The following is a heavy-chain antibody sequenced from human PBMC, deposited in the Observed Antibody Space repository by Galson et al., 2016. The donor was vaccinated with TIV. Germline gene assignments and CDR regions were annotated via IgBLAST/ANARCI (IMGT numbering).Heavy chain of an antibody. D-gene: IGHD2-21*02. CDR3: AGSRHHLRGDPIYYYIMEV. CDR1: GYTFTSYY. V-gene: IGHV1-46*01. CDR2: INPSGGGT. J-gene: IGHJ6*02. Sequence: SCKASGYTFTSYYLYWVRQAPGQGLEWMGLINPSGGGTTYAQKFEGRVTMTRDTSTSTVYMELSSLRSEDTAVYYCAGSRHHLRGDPIYYYIMEVWGQGTTVTVSS.